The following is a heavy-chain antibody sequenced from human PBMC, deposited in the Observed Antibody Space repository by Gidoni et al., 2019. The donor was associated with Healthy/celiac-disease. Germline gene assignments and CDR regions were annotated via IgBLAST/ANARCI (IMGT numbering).Heavy chain of an antibody. V-gene: IGHV3-33*01. J-gene: IGHJ4*02. Sequence: QVQLVESGGGVVQPGRSLRLSCAASGFTFSSYGMHWVRQAPGKGLEWVSFIWYDASNKYYADSVKGRFTISRDNSKNTLYLQMNSLRAEDTAVYYCARDQSIRDWGQGTLVTVSS. CDR1: GFTFSSYG. CDR2: IWYDASNK. D-gene: IGHD3-10*01. CDR3: ARDQSIRD.